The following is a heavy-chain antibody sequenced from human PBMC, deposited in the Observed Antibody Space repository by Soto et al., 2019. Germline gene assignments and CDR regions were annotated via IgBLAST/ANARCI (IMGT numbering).Heavy chain of an antibody. Sequence: QVQLVQSGAEVKKPGSSVKVSCKASGGTFSSYAISWVRQAPGQGLEWMGGIIPIFGTANYAQKSQGRVTITAYDSTITDYMELSSLRSEDTAVDYCLRDPGYSYGHDNSGYWGQGTLVTVSS. D-gene: IGHD5-18*01. CDR2: IIPIFGTA. J-gene: IGHJ4*02. CDR1: GGTFSSYA. V-gene: IGHV1-69*12. CDR3: LRDPGYSYGHDNSGY.